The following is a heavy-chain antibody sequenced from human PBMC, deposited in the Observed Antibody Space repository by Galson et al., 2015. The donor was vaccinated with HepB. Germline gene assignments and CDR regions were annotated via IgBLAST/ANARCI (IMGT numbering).Heavy chain of an antibody. CDR3: ARADIVVVPAATKYNWFDP. D-gene: IGHD2-2*01. J-gene: IGHJ5*02. CDR2: IIPIFGTA. V-gene: IGHV1-69*13. Sequence: SVKVSCKASGGTFSSYAISWVRQAPGQGLEWMGGIIPIFGTANYAQKFQGRVTITADESTSTAYMELSSLRSEDTAVYYCARADIVVVPAATKYNWFDPWGQGTLVTVSS. CDR1: GGTFSSYA.